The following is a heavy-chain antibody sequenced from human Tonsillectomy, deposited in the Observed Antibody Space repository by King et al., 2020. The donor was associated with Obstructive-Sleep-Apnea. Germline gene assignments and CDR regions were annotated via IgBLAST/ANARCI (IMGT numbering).Heavy chain of an antibody. CDR3: ARGYSSSWYSGPNWFDT. V-gene: IGHV4-59*08. J-gene: IGHJ5*02. CDR2: IYYSGST. D-gene: IGHD6-13*01. Sequence: QLQESGPGLVKPSETLSLTCTVSGGSISSYYWSWIRQPPGKGLEWIGYIYYSGSTNYNPSLKSRVTISVDTSKNQFSLKLSSVTAADTAVYYCARGYSSSWYSGPNWFDTWGQGTLVTVSS. CDR1: GGSISSYY.